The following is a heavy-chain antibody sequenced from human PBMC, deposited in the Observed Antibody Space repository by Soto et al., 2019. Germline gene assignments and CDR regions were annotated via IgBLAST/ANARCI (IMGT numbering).Heavy chain of an antibody. CDR2: INPDGSRI. CDR1: GFALSSYW. J-gene: IGHJ5*02. V-gene: IGHV3-74*01. Sequence: EVQLVESGGGLVQAGGSLRLSCAASGFALSSYWMHWVRRVPGKGLVWVSRINPDGSRIDYADSVRGRFTISRDNAKNTLFLQTNNLRAEDTALYHCARVPVGAYGKFDPWGQGTLVTVSS. D-gene: IGHD2-8*02. CDR3: ARVPVGAYGKFDP.